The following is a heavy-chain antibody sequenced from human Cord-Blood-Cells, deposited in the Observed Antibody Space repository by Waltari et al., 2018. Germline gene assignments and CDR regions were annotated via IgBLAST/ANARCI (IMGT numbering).Heavy chain of an antibody. CDR1: GGSFSGYY. D-gene: IGHD6-6*01. Sequence: QVQLQQWGAGLLKPSETLSLTSAVYGGSFSGYYWSWIRQPPGKGLEWIGEINHSGSTNYNPSLKSRVTISVDTSKNQFSLKLSSVTAADTAVYYCARILYSSSSYYYYYMDVWGKGTTVTVSS. CDR2: INHSGST. J-gene: IGHJ6*03. CDR3: ARILYSSSSYYYYYMDV. V-gene: IGHV4-34*01.